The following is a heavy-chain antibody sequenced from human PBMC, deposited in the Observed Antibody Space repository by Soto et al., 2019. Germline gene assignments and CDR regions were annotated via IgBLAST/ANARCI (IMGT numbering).Heavy chain of an antibody. CDR2: ISGTDSRT. D-gene: IGHD3-9*01. V-gene: IGHV3-23*01. Sequence: EVQLLESGGGLVLPGGSLRLSCAGSGFTPTTTPLSWVRQAPGKGLEWLTSISGTDSRTYYVDSVKGRFFISRDNSKNTVTLQMNNLTVDDTAVYYCATSFRYFDNWGQGTRVSVSS. CDR1: GFTPTTTP. CDR3: ATSFRYFDN. J-gene: IGHJ4*02.